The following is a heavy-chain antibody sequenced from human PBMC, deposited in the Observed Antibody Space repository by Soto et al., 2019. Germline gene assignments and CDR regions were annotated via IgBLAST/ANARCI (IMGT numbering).Heavy chain of an antibody. Sequence: QVQLVESGGGVVQPGMSLRLSCVGSGFSVSGFAMHWIRQAPGKGLEWVAVISHVGGNEFYGDSVKGRFTVSRDNSKDTVYLQMKSLRRDDTALYYCARGCSGDCSCNGDYYYGLDVWGQGTTVTVSS. CDR2: ISHVGGNE. CDR1: GFSVSGFA. J-gene: IGHJ6*01. D-gene: IGHD2-21*02. V-gene: IGHV3-30*04. CDR3: ARGCSGDCSCNGDYYYGLDV.